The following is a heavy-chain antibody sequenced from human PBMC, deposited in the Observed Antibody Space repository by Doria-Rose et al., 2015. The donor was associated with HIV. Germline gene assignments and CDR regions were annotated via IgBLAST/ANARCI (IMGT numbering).Heavy chain of an antibody. CDR1: GDTLTSYV. Sequence: QVQLVQSGAEVKKPGSSVKVSCKASGDTLTSYVITWLRQAPGQGPEWMGEIITMFGTAKYANNFHGRMTITVDELKTTAYMELTSLRSEDTAVYYCARQRPSPRWALDIWGQGTMVTVSS. V-gene: IGHV1-69*12. CDR3: ARQRPSPRWALDI. D-gene: IGHD6-25*01. CDR2: IITMFGTA. J-gene: IGHJ3*02.